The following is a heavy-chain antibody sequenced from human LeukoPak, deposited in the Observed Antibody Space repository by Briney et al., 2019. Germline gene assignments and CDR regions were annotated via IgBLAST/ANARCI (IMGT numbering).Heavy chain of an antibody. CDR3: ATEASSSWYFQH. D-gene: IGHD6-13*01. Sequence: ASVKVSCKASGYTFTSYDINWVRQATGQGLEWMGWMNPNSGNTGYAQKFQGRVTMTRNTSISTAYMELSSLRSEDTAVYYCATEASSSWYFQHWGQGTLVTVSS. J-gene: IGHJ1*01. V-gene: IGHV1-8*01. CDR1: GYTFTSYD. CDR2: MNPNSGNT.